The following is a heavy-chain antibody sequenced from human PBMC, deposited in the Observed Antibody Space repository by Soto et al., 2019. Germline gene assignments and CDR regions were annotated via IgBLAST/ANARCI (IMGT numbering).Heavy chain of an antibody. J-gene: IGHJ4*02. D-gene: IGHD2-15*01. V-gene: IGHV3-30*18. CDR3: AKGWGQFCSGGYCPDY. CDR2: ISFDGSDK. CDR1: GFTFSTYG. Sequence: GGSLRLSCAASGFTFSTYGMHWVRQAPGKGLEWVAVISFDGSDKYYANSVKGRFTVSRDNSKNTLYLRLNSLRVEDTAVYYCAKGWGQFCSGGYCPDYWGQGTLVTVSS.